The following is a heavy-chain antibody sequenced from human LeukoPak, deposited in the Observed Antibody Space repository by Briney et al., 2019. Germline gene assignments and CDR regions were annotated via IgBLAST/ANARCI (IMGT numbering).Heavy chain of an antibody. CDR2: ISRMGVTT. CDR1: GFTFNSNA. Sequence: GGSLRLSCAVSGFTFNSNAMCWVRQAPGKGLEWVSGISRMGVTTYYADSVKGRFTISRDTSKNTLYLQMNTLRPEDTAVYYCAKEEVPNDYWGQGTLVTVSS. D-gene: IGHD2-2*01. J-gene: IGHJ4*02. CDR3: AKEEVPNDY. V-gene: IGHV3-23*01.